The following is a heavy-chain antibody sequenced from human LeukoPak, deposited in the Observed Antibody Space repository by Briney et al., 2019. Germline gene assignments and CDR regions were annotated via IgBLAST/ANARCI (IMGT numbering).Heavy chain of an antibody. V-gene: IGHV4-61*01. Sequence: SETLSLTCTVSGGSVTSGSYYWSWIRQPPGKGLEWIGYVYYSGSTNYNPSLRSRVTISVDTSKNQFSLKLSSVTAADTAVYYRARGYSSICGRFDPWGQGTLVTVSS. J-gene: IGHJ5*02. D-gene: IGHD6-13*01. CDR3: ARGYSSICGRFDP. CDR2: VYYSGST. CDR1: GGSVTSGSYY.